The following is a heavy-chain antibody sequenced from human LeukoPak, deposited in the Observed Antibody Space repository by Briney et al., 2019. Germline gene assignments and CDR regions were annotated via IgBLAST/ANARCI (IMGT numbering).Heavy chain of an antibody. CDR3: ARARGVTMVRGVITGFDY. CDR1: GYTFTGYY. Sequence: ASVKVSCKASGYTFTGYYMHWVRQAPGQGLEWMGWMNPNSGGTNYAQKFQGRVTMTRDMSTSTVYMELSSLRSEDTAVYYCARARGVTMVRGVITGFDYWGQGTLVTVSS. V-gene: IGHV1-2*02. CDR2: MNPNSGGT. D-gene: IGHD3-10*01. J-gene: IGHJ4*02.